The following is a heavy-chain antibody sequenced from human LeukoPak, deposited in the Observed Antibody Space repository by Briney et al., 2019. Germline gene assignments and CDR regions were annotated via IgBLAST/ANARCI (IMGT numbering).Heavy chain of an antibody. J-gene: IGHJ2*01. CDR3: ARGRRGRTSWYFDL. Sequence: ASVKVSCKASAYTFTSYDINWVRQATGQGLEWMGWMNPNSGNTGYAQKFQGRVTMTRNTSISTAYMELSSLRSEDTAVYYCARGRRGRTSWYFDLWGRGTLVTVSS. D-gene: IGHD1-7*01. CDR1: AYTFTSYD. CDR2: MNPNSGNT. V-gene: IGHV1-8*01.